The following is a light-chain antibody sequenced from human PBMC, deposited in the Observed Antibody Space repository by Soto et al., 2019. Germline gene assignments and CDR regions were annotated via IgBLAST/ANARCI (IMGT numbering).Light chain of an antibody. CDR3: SSYAGSNNYVV. CDR1: INDVGTYNY. V-gene: IGLV2-8*01. J-gene: IGLJ2*01. CDR2: EVN. Sequence: QSALTQPPSASGSPGQSVTISCTGTINDVGTYNYVSWYQQHPGKAPKLMIYEVNERPSGVPNRFSGSKSANTASLPVSGLQVEDEADYYCSSYAGSNNYVVFGGGTQLTVL.